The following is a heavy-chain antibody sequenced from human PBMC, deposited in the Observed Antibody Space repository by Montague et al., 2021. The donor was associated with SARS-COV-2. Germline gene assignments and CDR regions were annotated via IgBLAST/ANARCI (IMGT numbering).Heavy chain of an antibody. Sequence: SLRLSCAASGFTFSSYAMHRVRQAPGKGLEWVAVISYDGSNKYCADSVKGRFTISRDNSKNTLYLQMNSLRAEDTAVYYCAREVADYGMDVWGQGTTVTVSS. J-gene: IGHJ6*02. V-gene: IGHV3-30-3*01. CDR1: GFTFSSYA. CDR3: AREVADYGMDV. D-gene: IGHD5-12*01. CDR2: ISYDGSNK.